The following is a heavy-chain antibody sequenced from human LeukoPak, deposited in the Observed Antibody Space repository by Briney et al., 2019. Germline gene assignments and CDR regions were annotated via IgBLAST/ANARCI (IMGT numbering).Heavy chain of an antibody. CDR1: GFPFSSHA. CDR2: ISGNGGST. J-gene: IGHJ4*02. Sequence: GGPLPHSRSPSGFPFSSHAMSDPPDPPGKGLEWVSVISGNGGSTYYADSVKGRFTISRDNSKNTLYLQMNSVRADDTAVYYCAKESPLFDYWGRGTLVSVSS. CDR3: AKESPLFDY. V-gene: IGHV3-23*01.